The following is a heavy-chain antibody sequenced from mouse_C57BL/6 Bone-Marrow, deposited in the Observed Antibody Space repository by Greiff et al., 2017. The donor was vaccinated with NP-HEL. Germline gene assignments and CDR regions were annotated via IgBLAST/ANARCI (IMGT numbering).Heavy chain of an antibody. D-gene: IGHD1-1*01. Sequence: EVMLVESGGGLVKPGGSLKLSCAASGFTFSSYAMSWVSQTPEKRLEWVATISDGGSYTYYPDNVKGRFTISRDNATNNLYLQMSHLKSEDTAMYYCARDYYGSSSYFDYWGQGTTLTVSS. CDR3: ARDYYGSSSYFDY. J-gene: IGHJ2*01. V-gene: IGHV5-4*01. CDR2: ISDGGSYT. CDR1: GFTFSSYA.